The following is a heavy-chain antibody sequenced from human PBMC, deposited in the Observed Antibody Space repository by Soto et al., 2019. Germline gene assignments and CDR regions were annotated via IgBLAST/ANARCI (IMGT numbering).Heavy chain of an antibody. CDR3: ASSSGNNYGVGTNCSFDY. Sequence: QVQLVQSGAEVKKPGSSVKVSCKTSGGTFSTYSIVWVRQAPGEGLEWMGGIIPIFGTANYAQKFQDRVTITADKCTNTAFMELSSLKSEDRAMYYCASSSGNNYGVGTNCSFDYWGKGTLVTVSS. V-gene: IGHV1-69*06. D-gene: IGHD1-26*01. J-gene: IGHJ4*02. CDR1: GGTFSTYS. CDR2: IIPIFGTA.